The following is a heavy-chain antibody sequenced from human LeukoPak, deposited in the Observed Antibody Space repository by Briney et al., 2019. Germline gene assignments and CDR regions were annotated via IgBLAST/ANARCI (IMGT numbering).Heavy chain of an antibody. V-gene: IGHV1-24*01. Sequence: ASVKVSCKVSGYTLTELSMHWVRQAPGKGLEWMGGFDPEDGETIYTQKFQGRVTMTEDTSTDTAYMELSSLSSEDTAVYYCATGIFGVVKCFDCWGQGTLVTVSS. CDR3: ATGIFGVVKCFDC. CDR2: FDPEDGET. CDR1: GYTLTELS. J-gene: IGHJ4*02. D-gene: IGHD3-3*01.